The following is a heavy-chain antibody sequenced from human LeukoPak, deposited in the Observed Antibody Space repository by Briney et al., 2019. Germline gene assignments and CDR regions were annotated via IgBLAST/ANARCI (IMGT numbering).Heavy chain of an antibody. CDR1: GGSISSGSYY. V-gene: IGHV4-61*02. Sequence: SETLSLTCTVSGGSISSGSYYWSWIRQPAGKGLEWIGRIYTSGSTNYNPSLKSRVTISVDTSRNQFSLNLSSLTAADTAVYYCARLYGDYVAPFDYWGQGTLVTVSS. CDR3: ARLYGDYVAPFDY. J-gene: IGHJ4*02. CDR2: IYTSGST. D-gene: IGHD4-17*01.